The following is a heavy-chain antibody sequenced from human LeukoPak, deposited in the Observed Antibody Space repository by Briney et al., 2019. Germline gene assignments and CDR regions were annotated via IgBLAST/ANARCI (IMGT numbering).Heavy chain of an antibody. CDR2: ISSSSRYT. J-gene: IGHJ1*01. CDR3: ARDLTTSSTAYFYH. CDR1: GFTFSDYY. Sequence: GGSLRLSCAASGFTFSDYYMSWIRQAPGKGLEWVSSISSSSRYTYYADSVKGRFTISRDNGKNSLYLQMNSLRAEDTAVYYCARDLTTSSTAYFYHWGQGTLVTVSS. V-gene: IGHV3-11*06. D-gene: IGHD6-6*01.